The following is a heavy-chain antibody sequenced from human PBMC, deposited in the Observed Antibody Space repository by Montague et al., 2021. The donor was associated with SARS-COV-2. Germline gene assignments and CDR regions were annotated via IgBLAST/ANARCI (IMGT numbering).Heavy chain of an antibody. V-gene: IGHV4-59*01. CDR2: IYDDGST. CDR1: GTSFYSYH. CDR3: ARINDVFTGDVYGLDV. D-gene: IGHD3-9*01. Sequence: SETLSLTCTVSGTSFYSYHWTWVRQPPGKGLEFIGYIYDDGSTNYNPSLKSRVTISIDMSKNQFFMNLSSVTAADTAVYYCARINDVFTGDVYGLDVWGQGTPVTVSS. J-gene: IGHJ6*02.